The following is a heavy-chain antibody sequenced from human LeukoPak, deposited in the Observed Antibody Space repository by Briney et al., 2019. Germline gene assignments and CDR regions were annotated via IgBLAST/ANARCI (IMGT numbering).Heavy chain of an antibody. V-gene: IGHV1-2*02. D-gene: IGHD4-23*01. J-gene: IGHJ4*02. CDR3: AGGDDYGGNSIFY. Sequence: ASVKVSXKASGYTFTGYYMHWVRQAPGQGLEWMGWINPNSGGTNYAQKFQGRVTMTRDTSITTAYLELSSLRSDDTAVYYCAGGDDYGGNSIFYWGQGTLVTVSS. CDR1: GYTFTGYY. CDR2: INPNSGGT.